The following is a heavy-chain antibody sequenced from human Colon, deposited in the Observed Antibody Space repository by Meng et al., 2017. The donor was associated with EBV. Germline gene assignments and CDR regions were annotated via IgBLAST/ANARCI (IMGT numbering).Heavy chain of an antibody. V-gene: IGHV4-4*02. CDR3: ARVGAYCGGDCYHPR. CDR1: GGSLRSRNW. Sequence: QVHRQGSGPGLVKPSGTLSLPCAVSGGSLRSRNWWSWVRQPPGKGLEWIGEIYHSGSTNYNPSLKSRVTISVDESKNQFSLRLSSVTAADTAVYYCARVGAYCGGDCYHPRWGQGTLVTVSS. CDR2: IYHSGST. J-gene: IGHJ4*02. D-gene: IGHD2-21*02.